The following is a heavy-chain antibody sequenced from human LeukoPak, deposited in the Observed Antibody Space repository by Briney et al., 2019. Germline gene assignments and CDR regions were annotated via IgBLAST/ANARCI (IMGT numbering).Heavy chain of an antibody. J-gene: IGHJ3*02. D-gene: IGHD2-15*01. CDR3: AGKYCSGGSCLGWDAFDI. Sequence: SETLSLTCTVSGGSISSSSYYWGWIRQPPGKGLEWIGSIYYSGSTYYNPSLKSRVTISVDKSKNQFSLKLSSVTAADTAVYYCAGKYCSGGSCLGWDAFDIWGQGTMVTVSS. V-gene: IGHV4-39*07. CDR1: GGSISSSSYY. CDR2: IYYSGST.